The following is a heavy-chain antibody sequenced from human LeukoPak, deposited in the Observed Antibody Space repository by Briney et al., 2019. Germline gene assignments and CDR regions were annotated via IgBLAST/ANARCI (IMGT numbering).Heavy chain of an antibody. CDR3: ARWRGSGNYYDY. J-gene: IGHJ4*02. CDR1: GFTLSSYA. D-gene: IGHD3-10*01. V-gene: IGHV3-64*01. CDR2: INTNGGAT. Sequence: PGGSLRLSCVASGFTLSSYAMCWVRQAPGKGLEYVSAINTNGGATYYANSMKDRFTISRDNSKNALYLQMGSLRAEDMAVYYCARWRGSGNYYDYWGQGTLVTVSS.